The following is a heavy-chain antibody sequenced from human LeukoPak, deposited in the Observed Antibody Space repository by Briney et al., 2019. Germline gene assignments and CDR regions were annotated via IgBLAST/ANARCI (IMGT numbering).Heavy chain of an antibody. CDR3: ARSYYYDSSGYYS. J-gene: IGHJ4*02. CDR2: IYSGGST. Sequence: GGSLRLSCAASGFTVSSNYMSWVRQAPGKGLEWVSVIYSGGSTYYADSVKGRFTISRDNSKNTLYLQMNSLRAEDTAVYYCARSYYYDSSGYYSWGQGTLVTVSS. D-gene: IGHD3-22*01. CDR1: GFTVSSNY. V-gene: IGHV3-66*01.